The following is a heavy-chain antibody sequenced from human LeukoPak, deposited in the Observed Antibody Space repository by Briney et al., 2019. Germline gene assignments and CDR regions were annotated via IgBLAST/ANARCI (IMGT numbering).Heavy chain of an antibody. J-gene: IGHJ4*02. D-gene: IGHD2-8*02. CDR2: ISHTGST. Sequence: SETLSLTCTVSGDSISNSFWWSWVRQPPGKGLDWIGEISHTGSTKYDPSLKNRVTISRDSSKNQFSLKLNSVTAADTATYYCTRSAGWWSLDYWGQGALVTVSS. CDR1: GDSISNSFW. CDR3: TRSAGWWSLDY. V-gene: IGHV4-4*02.